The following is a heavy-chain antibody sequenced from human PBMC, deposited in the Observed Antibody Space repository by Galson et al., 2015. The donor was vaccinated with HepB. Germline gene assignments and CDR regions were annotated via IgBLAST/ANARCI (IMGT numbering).Heavy chain of an antibody. Sequence: SVKVSCKASGYTFTSYYMHWVRQAPGQGLEWMGIINPSGGSTSYAQKLQVRVTMTRDTSTSTVYMELSSLRSEDTAVYYCARVQQQLGAFDIWGQGTMVTVSS. D-gene: IGHD6-13*01. CDR1: GYTFTSYY. V-gene: IGHV1-46*04. CDR2: INPSGGST. CDR3: ARVQQQLGAFDI. J-gene: IGHJ3*02.